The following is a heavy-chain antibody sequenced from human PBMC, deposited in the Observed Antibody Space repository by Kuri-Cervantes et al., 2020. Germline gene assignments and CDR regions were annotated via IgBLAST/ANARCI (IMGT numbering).Heavy chain of an antibody. CDR2: IYTSGST. CDR1: GGSISSYY. J-gene: IGHJ4*02. CDR3: ARGPYYYDSSGYYYTILFDY. D-gene: IGHD3-22*01. V-gene: IGHV4-4*07. Sequence: GSLRLSCTVSGGSISSYYWSWIRQPAGKGLEWIGRIYTSGSTNYNPSLKSRVTMSVDTSKNQFSLKLSSVTAADTAVYYCARGPYYYDSSGYYYTILFDYWGQGTLVTVSS.